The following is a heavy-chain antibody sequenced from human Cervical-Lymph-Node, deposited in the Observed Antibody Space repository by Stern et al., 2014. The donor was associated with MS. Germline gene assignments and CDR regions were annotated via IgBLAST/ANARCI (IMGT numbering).Heavy chain of an antibody. J-gene: IGHJ3*02. CDR1: GYTFTSYG. CDR3: ARGLLGSENAFDI. CDR2: IIAYNGNT. D-gene: IGHD2-15*01. V-gene: IGHV1-18*01. Sequence: LVQSGAEVKQPWASVKVSCKASGYTFTSYGISLVRQAPGQRLEWMGCIIAYNGNTNYAQNLQCRVNMTADKSTSTVYMELRSLRSDDTAVYYCARGLLGSENAFDIWGQGTMVTVSS.